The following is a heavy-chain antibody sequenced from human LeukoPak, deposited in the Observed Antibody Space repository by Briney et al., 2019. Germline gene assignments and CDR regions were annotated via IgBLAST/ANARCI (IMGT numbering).Heavy chain of an antibody. CDR3: ARDRDPGYNDSSGYRRVNAFDI. CDR2: ISSSGSTI. CDR1: GFTFSSYE. V-gene: IGHV3-48*03. Sequence: GGSLRLSCAASGFTFSSYEMNWVRQAPGKGLEWVSYISSSGSTIYYADSVKGRFTISRDNAKNSLYLQMNSLRAEDTAVCYCARDRDPGYNDSSGYRRVNAFDIWGQGTMVTVSS. J-gene: IGHJ3*02. D-gene: IGHD3-22*01.